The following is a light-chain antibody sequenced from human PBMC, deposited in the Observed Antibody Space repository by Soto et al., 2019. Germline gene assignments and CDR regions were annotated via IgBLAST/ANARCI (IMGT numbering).Light chain of an antibody. CDR3: QQCARSPLT. J-gene: IGKJ1*01. Sequence: EIVLTQSPGTLSLSPGESATLSCRASQSVTNNYLAWYQQKPGQAPRLLIADASRRATGIPDRFSGSGSGTEFTLTISSLEPEDFAVYYCQQCARSPLTFGQGTMVEMK. CDR1: QSVTNNY. V-gene: IGKV3-20*01. CDR2: DAS.